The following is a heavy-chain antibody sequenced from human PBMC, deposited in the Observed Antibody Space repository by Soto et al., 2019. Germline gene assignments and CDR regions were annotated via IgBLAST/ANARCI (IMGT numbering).Heavy chain of an antibody. CDR2: IYYSGIT. CDR1: GGSISSYY. D-gene: IGHD6-19*01. CDR3: ARVGEEVAGTLPYYFDY. Sequence: QVQLQESGPGLVKPSETLSLTCTVSGGSISSYYWSWIRQPPGKGLEWIGYIYYSGITNYNPSLKSRVTISVDTSKNQFSLKLSSVTAADTAVYYCARVGEEVAGTLPYYFDYWGQGTLVTVSS. J-gene: IGHJ4*02. V-gene: IGHV4-59*01.